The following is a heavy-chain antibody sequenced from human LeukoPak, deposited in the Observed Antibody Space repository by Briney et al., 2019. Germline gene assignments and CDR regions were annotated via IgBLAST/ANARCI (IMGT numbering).Heavy chain of an antibody. CDR2: ISYDGTDK. Sequence: GGSLRLSCAASGFNFRSYGMQWVRQAPGKGLEWVTLISYDGTDKYYAASVRGRFTISRDNSKNTLYLQMNSLRPEDTGVYYCARDGGATMVRGVATYDSWGQGTLVTVSS. D-gene: IGHD3-10*01. CDR3: ARDGGATMVRGVATYDS. J-gene: IGHJ4*02. CDR1: GFNFRSYG. V-gene: IGHV3-30*03.